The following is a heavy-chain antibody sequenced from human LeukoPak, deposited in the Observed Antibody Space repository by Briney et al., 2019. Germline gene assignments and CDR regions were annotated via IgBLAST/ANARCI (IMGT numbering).Heavy chain of an antibody. CDR2: ISAYNGNT. Sequence: ASVRVSCKASGYTFTSYGISWVRQAPGQGLEWMGWISAYNGNTNYAQNLQGRVTMTTDTSTSTAYMEVRSLRSDDTAVYYCARGILRQWLGYWGQGTLVTVSS. CDR1: GYTFTSYG. J-gene: IGHJ4*02. D-gene: IGHD6-19*01. V-gene: IGHV1-18*01. CDR3: ARGILRQWLGY.